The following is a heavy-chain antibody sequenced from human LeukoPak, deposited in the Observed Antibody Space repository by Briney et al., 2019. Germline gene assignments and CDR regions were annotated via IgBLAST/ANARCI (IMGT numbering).Heavy chain of an antibody. V-gene: IGHV3-21*01. CDR3: ASGAYDSSGYYSGAFDI. J-gene: IGHJ3*02. CDR1: GFTFSSYS. D-gene: IGHD3-22*01. Sequence: GGSLRLSCAASGFTFSSYSMNWVRQAPGKGLEWVSSISSSSSYIYYADSVKGRFTISRDNAKNSLYLQMNSLRAEDTAVYYCASGAYDSSGYYSGAFDIWGQGTMVTVSS. CDR2: ISSSSSYI.